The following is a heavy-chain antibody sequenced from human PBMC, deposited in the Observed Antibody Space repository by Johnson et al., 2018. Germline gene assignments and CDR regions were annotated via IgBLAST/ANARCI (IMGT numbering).Heavy chain of an antibody. Sequence: VQLVQSGGGLIQXGGSLRLXCAASGFIVSSKYATWVRQAPGKGLEWVSVIYSSGGTYYADSVQGRFTISRDNSKNTLYLQMNSLRAEDTAVYYCATRTRIAATYAFDLWGQGTLVTVSS. CDR3: ATRTRIAATYAFDL. CDR1: GFIVSSKY. D-gene: IGHD6-13*01. V-gene: IGHV3-53*01. J-gene: IGHJ3*01. CDR2: IYSSGGT.